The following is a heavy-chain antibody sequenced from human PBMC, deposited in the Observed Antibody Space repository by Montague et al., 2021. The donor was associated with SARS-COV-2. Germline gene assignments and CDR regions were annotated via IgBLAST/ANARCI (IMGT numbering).Heavy chain of an antibody. CDR2: IFPGGST. Sequence: SETLSLTCAVSGGSINDFYWGWIRQRPGKGLEWIGRIFPGGSTNYVPSVKGRVTMSVDTSKNHFSLKMTSVTAADTAVYYCARDHQVAGTAMDVWGQGTTVTVSS. CDR3: ARDHQVAGTAMDV. V-gene: IGHV4-4*07. D-gene: IGHD6-19*01. CDR1: GGSINDFY. J-gene: IGHJ6*02.